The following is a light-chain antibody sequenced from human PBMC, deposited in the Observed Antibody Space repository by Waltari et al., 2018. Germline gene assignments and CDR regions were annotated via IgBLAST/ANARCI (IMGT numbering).Light chain of an antibody. J-gene: IGKJ1*01. CDR3: QQYFATPQT. Sequence: DIVMTQSPDSLAVSLGERAPLNCKPSQSLFYSSNNHHYLAWYQPKPGQPPKLLMYWASTREYGVPDRFIGGGSGTDFTLTISSLQAEDAAVYYCQQYFATPQTFGQGTKVEVK. CDR1: QSLFYSSNNHHY. CDR2: WAS. V-gene: IGKV4-1*01.